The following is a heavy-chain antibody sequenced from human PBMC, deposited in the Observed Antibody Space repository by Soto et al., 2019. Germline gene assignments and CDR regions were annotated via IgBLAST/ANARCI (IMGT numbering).Heavy chain of an antibody. D-gene: IGHD4-17*01. CDR1: GFTFSSYA. Sequence: EVQLLESGGGLVQPGGSLRLSCAASGFTFSSYAMNWVRQAPGKGLEWVSVISGSGGSTYYADAVKGRFTISRDNSKSPLYLQMTGLSAEDTAVYYCAKRTVGWYFDLWGRGTLVTVSS. CDR3: AKRTVGWYFDL. J-gene: IGHJ2*01. V-gene: IGHV3-23*01. CDR2: ISGSGGST.